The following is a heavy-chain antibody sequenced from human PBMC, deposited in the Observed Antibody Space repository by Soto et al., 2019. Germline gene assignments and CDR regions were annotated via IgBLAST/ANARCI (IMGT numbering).Heavy chain of an antibody. D-gene: IGHD6-13*01. Sequence: QVQLVQSGAEVKKPGASVKVSCKASGYTFTSYAMHWVRQAPGQRLEWMGWINAGNGNTKYSQKFQGRVTITSDTSASTAYKELSSLRSEDTAVDYCARDLAGCPDYWGQGTTVTVSS. CDR1: GYTFTSYA. V-gene: IGHV1-3*01. CDR2: INAGNGNT. J-gene: IGHJ4*02. CDR3: ARDLAGCPDY.